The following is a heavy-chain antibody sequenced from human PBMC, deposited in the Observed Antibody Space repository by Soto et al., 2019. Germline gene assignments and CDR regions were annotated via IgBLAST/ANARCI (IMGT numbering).Heavy chain of an antibody. Sequence: PGGSLRLSCAASGFTFSSYSMNWVRQAPGKGLEWVSSISSSSSYIYYADSVKGRFTISRDNAKNSLYLQMNSLRAEDTAVYYCARDREYSSSWDYYYYGLDVWGQGTTVTVSS. CDR2: ISSSSSYI. CDR1: GFTFSSYS. V-gene: IGHV3-21*01. D-gene: IGHD6-13*01. CDR3: ARDREYSSSWDYYYYGLDV. J-gene: IGHJ6*02.